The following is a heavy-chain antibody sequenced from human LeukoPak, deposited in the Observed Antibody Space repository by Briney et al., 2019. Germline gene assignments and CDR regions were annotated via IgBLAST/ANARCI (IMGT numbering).Heavy chain of an antibody. CDR1: GGSIISSDY. CDR2: IYHSGST. V-gene: IGHV4-39*07. D-gene: IGHD1-26*01. CDR3: ARVSSGATTVDY. Sequence: PSETLSLTCTVSGGSIISSDYHWGWVRQPPGKGLEWIGEIYHSGSTNYNPSLKSRVTISVDKSKNQFSLKLSSVTAADTAVYYCARVSSGATTVDYWGQGTLVTVSS. J-gene: IGHJ4*02.